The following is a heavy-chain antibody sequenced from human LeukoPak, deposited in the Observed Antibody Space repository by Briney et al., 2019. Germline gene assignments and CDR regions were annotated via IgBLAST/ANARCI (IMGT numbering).Heavy chain of an antibody. Sequence: ASVKVSCKTSGYTFTAYYLHWVRQAPGQGLEWMGWINPNSGGTKYAQKFQGRVTMTTDTSTSTAYMELRSLGSDDTAVYYCARDERSTSRLYYGMDVWGQGTTVTVSS. CDR3: ARDERSTSRLYYGMDV. J-gene: IGHJ6*02. CDR2: INPNSGGT. CDR1: GYTFTAYY. V-gene: IGHV1-2*02. D-gene: IGHD2-2*01.